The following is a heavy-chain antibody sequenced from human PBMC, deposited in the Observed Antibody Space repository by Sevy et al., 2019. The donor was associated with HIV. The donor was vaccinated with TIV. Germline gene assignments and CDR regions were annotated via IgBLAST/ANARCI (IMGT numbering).Heavy chain of an antibody. V-gene: IGHV4-59*12. D-gene: IGHD1-26*01. CDR2: IYYSGST. J-gene: IGHJ6*02. Sequence: SETLSLTCTVSGVSISSYYYNWIRQPPGKGLEGIGYIYYSGSTSYNPSLKSRVTVSLDTSKNQFSLKLNSVTAADTAVYYCARGGGSTDYGMDVWGQGTTVTVSS. CDR1: GVSISSYY. CDR3: ARGGGSTDYGMDV.